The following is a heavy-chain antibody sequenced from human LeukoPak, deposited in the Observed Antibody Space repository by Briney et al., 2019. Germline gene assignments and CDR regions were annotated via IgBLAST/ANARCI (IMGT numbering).Heavy chain of an antibody. V-gene: IGHV4-39*07. J-gene: IGHJ5*02. CDR2: INHSGST. CDR1: GGSISSSSYY. D-gene: IGHD3-3*01. Sequence: SETLSLTCTVSGGSISSSSYYWSWIRQPPGKGLEWIGEINHSGSTNYNPSLKSRVTISVDLSENQFSLKLSSVTAADTAVYYCARGLNYDLNPWGQGTLVTVSS. CDR3: ARGLNYDLNP.